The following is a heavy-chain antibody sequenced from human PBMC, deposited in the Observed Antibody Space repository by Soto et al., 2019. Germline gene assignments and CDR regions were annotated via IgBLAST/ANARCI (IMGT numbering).Heavy chain of an antibody. J-gene: IGHJ6*02. D-gene: IGHD3-22*01. Sequence: QVQLQESGPGLVKPSQTLSLTCTVSGGSISSGGYYWSWIRQHPGKGLEWIGYIYYSGSTYYKPSLKSRVTISVDTSENQFSLKLTSVTAADTAVYYCARGPAFYYDSSGYYYYYYGMDVWGPGTTVTVSS. CDR3: ARGPAFYYDSSGYYYYYYGMDV. CDR1: GGSISSGGYY. CDR2: IYYSGST. V-gene: IGHV4-31*03.